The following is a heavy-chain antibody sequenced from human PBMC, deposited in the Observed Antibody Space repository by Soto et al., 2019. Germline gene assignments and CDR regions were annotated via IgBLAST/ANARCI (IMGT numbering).Heavy chain of an antibody. D-gene: IGHD5-12*01. V-gene: IGHV4-4*02. CDR1: SGCISSSNW. CDR3: ARAYSGYDELYYYYYYMDV. CDR2: IYHSGST. J-gene: IGHJ6*03. Sequence: PSETLSLTCAVSSGCISSSNWWSWVRQPPGKGLEWIGEIYHSGSTNYNPSLKSRVTISVDKSKNQFSLKLSSVTAADTAVYYCARAYSGYDELYYYYYYMDVWGKGTTVTVSS.